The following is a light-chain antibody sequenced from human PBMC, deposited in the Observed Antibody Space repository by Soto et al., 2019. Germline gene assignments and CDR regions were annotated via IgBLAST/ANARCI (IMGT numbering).Light chain of an antibody. CDR3: SSYTSDTTLV. Sequence: QSALTQPASVSGSPGQSITISCTGTNSDVGAYNYVSWYQQHPGKAPKLVIYEVSNRPSGVSNRFSGSKSGNTASLTISGLQAEDEAFYYCSSYTSDTTLVFGGGTKLTVL. CDR1: NSDVGAYNY. CDR2: EVS. J-gene: IGLJ3*02. V-gene: IGLV2-14*01.